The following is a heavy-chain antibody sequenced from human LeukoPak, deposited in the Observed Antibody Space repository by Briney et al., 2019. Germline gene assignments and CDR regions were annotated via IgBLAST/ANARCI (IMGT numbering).Heavy chain of an antibody. J-gene: IGHJ5*02. D-gene: IGHD1-26*01. CDR1: GYTFTAYY. Sequence: ASVKVSCKASGYTFTAYYMHWARQAPGQGLEWMGWINPNSGDTNYAQKFQGRVTMTRDTSISTAYMEMSRLRSDDTAVYYCARGSGNYWFDPWGQGTLVTVSS. CDR2: INPNSGDT. V-gene: IGHV1-2*02. CDR3: ARGSGNYWFDP.